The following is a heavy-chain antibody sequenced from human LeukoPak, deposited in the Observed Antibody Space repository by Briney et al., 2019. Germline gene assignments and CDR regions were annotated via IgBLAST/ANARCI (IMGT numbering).Heavy chain of an antibody. CDR1: GGSISSRSYY. Sequence: SETLSLTCTVSGGSISSRSYYWGRLRQPPGKGLEWIASIFYSGSTYHNPSLKSRVTISVDTSKSQFSLKLSSVTASDTAVYYCARSVYSTNVDSWGQGTLVAVSS. J-gene: IGHJ4*02. V-gene: IGHV4-39*01. CDR3: ARSVYSTNVDS. CDR2: IFYSGST. D-gene: IGHD6-13*01.